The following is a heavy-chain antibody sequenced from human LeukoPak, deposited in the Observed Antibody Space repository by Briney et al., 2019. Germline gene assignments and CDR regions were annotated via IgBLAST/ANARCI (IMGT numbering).Heavy chain of an antibody. V-gene: IGHV3-21*01. CDR2: ISSRSTYA. CDR1: GFTFSDYS. D-gene: IGHD1-26*01. Sequence: GGSLRLSCAASGFTFSDYSMNWVRQAPGQGLEWVSSISSRSTYAYYADSVRGRFTISRDSAKNSLFLQMDNLRVEDTAVYYCARAHIQDYTIVGLVDHWGQGTLVTVSS. CDR3: ARAHIQDYTIVGLVDH. J-gene: IGHJ5*02.